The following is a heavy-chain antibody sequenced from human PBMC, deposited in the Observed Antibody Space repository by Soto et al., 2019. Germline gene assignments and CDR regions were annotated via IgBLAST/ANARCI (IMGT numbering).Heavy chain of an antibody. V-gene: IGHV4-31*03. Sequence: PSETLSLTCTVSGGSISSGGYYWSWIRQHPGKGLEWIGYIYYSGSTYYNPSLKSRVTISVDTSKNQFSLKLSSVTAADTAVYYCARDSGYYDSSGYPRRGDYYYGMDVWGQGTTVTVSS. CDR1: GGSISSGGYY. CDR3: ARDSGYYDSSGYPRRGDYYYGMDV. D-gene: IGHD3-22*01. CDR2: IYYSGST. J-gene: IGHJ6*02.